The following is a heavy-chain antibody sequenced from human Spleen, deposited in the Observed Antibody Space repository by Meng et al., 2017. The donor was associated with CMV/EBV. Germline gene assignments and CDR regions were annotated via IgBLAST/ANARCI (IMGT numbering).Heavy chain of an antibody. Sequence: CKASGFTLTTFGLRWVRQTPGQGLGWMGWMSAYTGEKKYAQKFQGRVTLTRDTSTSTAYMELTGLTSDDTALYFCAREAIAGSSSFDYWGQGTLVTVSS. CDR2: MSAYTGEK. CDR1: GFTLTTFG. D-gene: IGHD6-19*01. CDR3: AREAIAGSSSFDY. J-gene: IGHJ4*02. V-gene: IGHV1-18*01.